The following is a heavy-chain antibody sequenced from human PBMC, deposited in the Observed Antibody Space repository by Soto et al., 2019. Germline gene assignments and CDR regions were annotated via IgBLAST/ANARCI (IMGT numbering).Heavy chain of an antibody. CDR1: GLDFDEAA. V-gene: IGHV3-9*01. Sequence: GGSLRLSCAASGLDFDEAAMHWIRQRPGKGLEWVSGIIWNSGSIDYADSVKGRFLIYRDNARDSLYLQMNSLQPEDTALYYCAKELRQLTGAFDIWGQGTMVTVSS. J-gene: IGHJ3*02. CDR2: IIWNSGSI. CDR3: AKELRQLTGAFDI.